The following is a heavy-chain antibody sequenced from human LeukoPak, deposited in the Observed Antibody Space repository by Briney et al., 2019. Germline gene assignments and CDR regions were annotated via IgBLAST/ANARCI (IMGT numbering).Heavy chain of an antibody. CDR2: ISGSGGST. Sequence: PGGSLRLSCAASGFTFSSYAMSWVRQAPGKGLEWVXAISGSGGSTYYADSVKGRFTISRDNSKNTLYMQMNSLRAEDTAVYYCAKIPSSVGFYYYYYMDVWGKGTTVTVSS. CDR3: AKIPSSVGFYYYYYMDV. D-gene: IGHD4-23*01. V-gene: IGHV3-23*01. CDR1: GFTFSSYA. J-gene: IGHJ6*03.